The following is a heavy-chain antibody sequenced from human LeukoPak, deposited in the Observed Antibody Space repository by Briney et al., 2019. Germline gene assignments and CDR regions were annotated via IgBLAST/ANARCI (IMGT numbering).Heavy chain of an antibody. CDR3: ARGSRVGYCSNTSCYPYWYHDL. D-gene: IGHD2-2*01. CDR2: IYYSGST. Sequence: SETLSLTCTVSGGSISSYYWSWIRQPPGKGLEWIGYIYYSGSTNYNSSLKSRVTISVDTSKNQFSLKLSSVTDADTAVYYCARGSRVGYCSNTSCYPYWYHDLWGRGTLVTVSS. CDR1: GGSISSYY. J-gene: IGHJ2*01. V-gene: IGHV4-59*01.